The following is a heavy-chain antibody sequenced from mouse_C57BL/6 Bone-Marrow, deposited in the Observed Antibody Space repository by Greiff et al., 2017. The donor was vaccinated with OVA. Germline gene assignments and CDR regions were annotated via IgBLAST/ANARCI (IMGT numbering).Heavy chain of an antibody. J-gene: IGHJ1*03. D-gene: IGHD2-4*01. CDR1: GFSFNTYA. Sequence: EVQRVESGGGLVQPKGSLKLSCAASGFSFNTYAMNWVRQAPGKGLEWVARIRSKSNNYATYYADSVKDRFTISRDDSESMLYLQMNNLKTEDTAMYYCVRLWDYDDGRYWYFDVWGTGTTVTVSS. CDR3: VRLWDYDDGRYWYFDV. CDR2: IRSKSNNYAT. V-gene: IGHV10-1*01.